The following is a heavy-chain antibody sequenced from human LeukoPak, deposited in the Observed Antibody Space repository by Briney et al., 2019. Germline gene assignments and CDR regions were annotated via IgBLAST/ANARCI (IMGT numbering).Heavy chain of an antibody. V-gene: IGHV3-21*01. CDR1: GFTFSSYS. Sequence: GGSLRLSCAASGFTFSSYSMNWVRQAPGKGLEWVSSISSSSSYIYYADSVKSRFTISRDNAKNSLYLQMNSLRAEDTAVYYCARGTVTTWSAGLTDYWGQGTLVTVSS. D-gene: IGHD4-17*01. CDR3: ARGTVTTWSAGLTDY. J-gene: IGHJ4*02. CDR2: ISSSSSYI.